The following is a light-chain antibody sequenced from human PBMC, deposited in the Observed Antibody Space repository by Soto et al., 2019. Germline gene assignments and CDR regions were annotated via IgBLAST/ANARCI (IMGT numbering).Light chain of an antibody. CDR2: GAS. J-gene: IGKJ1*01. CDR1: QSVDSY. Sequence: VLTQSPASLSLPPGERATLSCRASQSVDSYLVWYQQKPGQAPRLLIFGASSRATGIPARFSGSGSGTDFTLTINSLEPEDFAVYYCQQYGSSRTFGQGTKVDI. CDR3: QQYGSSRT. V-gene: IGKV3-20*01.